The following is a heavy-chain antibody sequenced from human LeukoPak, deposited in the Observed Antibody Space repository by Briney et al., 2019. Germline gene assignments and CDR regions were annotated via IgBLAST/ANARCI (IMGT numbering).Heavy chain of an antibody. CDR1: GFTFSSYG. J-gene: IGHJ4*02. Sequence: PVGSLRLSCAASGFTFSSYGMHWVRQAPGKGLEWVAFIRYDGSNKYYADSVKGRFTISRDNSKNTLYLQMNSLRAEDTAVYYCAKDLPYYDSSGYWGISYWGQGTLVTVSS. CDR2: IRYDGSNK. D-gene: IGHD3-22*01. V-gene: IGHV3-30*02. CDR3: AKDLPYYDSSGYWGISY.